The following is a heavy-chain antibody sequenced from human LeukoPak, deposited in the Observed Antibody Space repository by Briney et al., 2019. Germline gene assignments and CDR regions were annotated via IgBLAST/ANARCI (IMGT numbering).Heavy chain of an antibody. CDR1: GFTFSSYW. CDR2: IGSDGSST. J-gene: IGHJ3*02. CDR3: ARDRIVGATIDAFDI. Sequence: GGSLRLSCAASGFTFSSYWMHWARQAPGKGLVWVSRIGSDGSSTSYADSVKGRFTISRDNAKNMLYLQRNSLRAEDTAVYYCARDRIVGATIDAFDIWGQGTMVTVSS. D-gene: IGHD1-26*01. V-gene: IGHV3-74*01.